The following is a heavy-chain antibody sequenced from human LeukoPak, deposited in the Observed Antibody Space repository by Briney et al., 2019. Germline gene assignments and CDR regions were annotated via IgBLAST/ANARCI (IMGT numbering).Heavy chain of an antibody. J-gene: IGHJ4*02. Sequence: SGGSLRLSCAASGFTFSSYSMNWVRQAPGKGLEWVSYISSSSSTIYYADSVKGRFTISRDNAKNSLYLQMNSLRAEDTAVYYCARGNGWLQYSEYYFDYWGQGTLVTVSS. CDR2: ISSSSSTI. CDR3: ARGNGWLQYSEYYFDY. V-gene: IGHV3-48*01. D-gene: IGHD5-18*01. CDR1: GFTFSSYS.